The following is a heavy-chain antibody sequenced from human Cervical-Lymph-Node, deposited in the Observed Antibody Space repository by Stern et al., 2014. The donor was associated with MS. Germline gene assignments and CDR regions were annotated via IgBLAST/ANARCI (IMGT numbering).Heavy chain of an antibody. D-gene: IGHD4-11*01. J-gene: IGHJ4*02. CDR2: ISINNNNT. V-gene: IGHV1-18*01. CDR1: GYTFTSYG. CDR3: ARELQFPDD. Sequence: VQLVESGTEVKKPGASVKVSCKASGYTFTSYGISWVRQAPGPGLEWMWCISINNNNTHSAQKFQGRVTMTTDTLTNTAYKEVRSLRSDDTAVYYCARELQFPDDWGQGTLVIVSS.